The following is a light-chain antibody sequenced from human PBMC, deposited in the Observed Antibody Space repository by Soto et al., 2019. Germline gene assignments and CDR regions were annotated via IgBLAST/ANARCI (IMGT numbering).Light chain of an antibody. Sequence: IQMAQSPSSVSASFGDRITLTCRASKDIGGRLVGFQQKPGRAPQYLIQAASIFLSGGLSWFSGSGSATEFILIIITRLHADFVAYFCLQVYSCPRTFGLGTKVDIK. J-gene: IGKJ1*01. CDR3: LQVYSCPRT. CDR1: KDIGGR. V-gene: IGKV1-12*01. CDR2: AAS.